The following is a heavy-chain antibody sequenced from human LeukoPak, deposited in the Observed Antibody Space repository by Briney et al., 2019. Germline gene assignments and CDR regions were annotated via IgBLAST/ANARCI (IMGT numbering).Heavy chain of an antibody. CDR3: ARSRSIAVAGIAGY. J-gene: IGHJ4*02. CDR1: GYTFTSYD. D-gene: IGHD6-19*01. V-gene: IGHV1-8*01. CDR2: MNPNSGNT. Sequence: ASVKVSCKASGYTFTSYDINWVRQATGQGLEWMGWMNPNSGNTGYAQKFQGRVTMTRNTSISTAYMELSSLRSEDTAVYYCARSRSIAVAGIAGYWGQGTLVTVSS.